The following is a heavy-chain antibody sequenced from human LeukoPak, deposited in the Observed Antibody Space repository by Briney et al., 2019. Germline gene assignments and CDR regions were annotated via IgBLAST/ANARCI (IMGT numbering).Heavy chain of an antibody. Sequence: SETLSLTCSVSGGSVSSYYWSWIRQPPGKGLEWIGSIYYSWTTYYNPSLQGRVSISVDTSKNQFSLKMYSVTATDTAVYYCARHEYLYYFPSWGQGTLVTVSS. CDR3: ARHEYLYYFPS. V-gene: IGHV4-59*08. D-gene: IGHD2/OR15-2a*01. J-gene: IGHJ5*02. CDR2: IYYSWTT. CDR1: GGSVSSYY.